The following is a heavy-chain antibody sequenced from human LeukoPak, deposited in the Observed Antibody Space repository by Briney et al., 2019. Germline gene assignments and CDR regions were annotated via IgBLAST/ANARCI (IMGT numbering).Heavy chain of an antibody. J-gene: IGHJ6*02. Sequence: SETLSLTCAVYGGSFSGYYWSWIRQPPGKGLEWIGEINHSGGTNYNPSLKSRVTISVDTSKNQFSLKLSSVTAADTAVYYCARDKYCSSTSCYEGAYYYGMDVWGQGTTVTVSS. CDR1: GGSFSGYY. CDR2: INHSGGT. CDR3: ARDKYCSSTSCYEGAYYYGMDV. D-gene: IGHD2-2*01. V-gene: IGHV4-34*01.